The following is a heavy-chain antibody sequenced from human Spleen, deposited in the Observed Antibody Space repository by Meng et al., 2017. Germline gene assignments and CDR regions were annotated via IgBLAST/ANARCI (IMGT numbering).Heavy chain of an antibody. CDR1: GFTFSSYA. D-gene: IGHD2-21*02. CDR2: ISGSGGST. CDR3: ARAISGADAA. J-gene: IGHJ5*02. V-gene: IGHV3-23*01. Sequence: GESLKISCTASGFTFSSYAMSWVRQAPGKGLEWVSAISGSGGSTYYADSVKGRFTISRDNSKNTLYLQMNSLRAEDTALYYCARAISGADAAWGQGTLVTVSS.